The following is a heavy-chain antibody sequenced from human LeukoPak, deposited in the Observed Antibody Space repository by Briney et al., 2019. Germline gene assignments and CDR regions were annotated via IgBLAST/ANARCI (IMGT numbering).Heavy chain of an antibody. Sequence: PSETLSLTCTVSGGSISSSSYYWAWIRQPPGKGLEWIGSIHYSGSTYYNPSLQSRVTISIDTSKNQFSLKLRFVTAADMAVYYCARVRCSGGSCPYYYYYYYMDVWGKGTTVTVSS. CDR2: IHYSGST. D-gene: IGHD2-15*01. CDR1: GGSISSSSYY. V-gene: IGHV4-39*07. J-gene: IGHJ6*03. CDR3: ARVRCSGGSCPYYYYYYYMDV.